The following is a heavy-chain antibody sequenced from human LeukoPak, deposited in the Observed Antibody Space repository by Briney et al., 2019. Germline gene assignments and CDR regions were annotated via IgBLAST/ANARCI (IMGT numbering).Heavy chain of an antibody. CDR2: INWNGDST. V-gene: IGHV3-20*01. J-gene: IGHJ4*02. D-gene: IGHD1-26*01. CDR1: GFTFDDYG. CDR3: ARTRYSGSYGGADY. Sequence: PGGSLRLSCAASGFTFDDYGITWVRQAPGKGLEWVSGINWNGDSTGYADSVKGRFTISRDNAKNSLYLQMNSLRAEDTALYHCARTRYSGSYGGADYWGQGTLVTVSS.